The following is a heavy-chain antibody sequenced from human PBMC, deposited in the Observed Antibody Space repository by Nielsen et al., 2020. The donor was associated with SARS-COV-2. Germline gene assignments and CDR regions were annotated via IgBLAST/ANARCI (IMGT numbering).Heavy chain of an antibody. CDR3: ARMEVVTTPILDY. CDR1: AFTFSTYW. D-gene: IGHD3-22*01. Sequence: GGSLRLSCAASAFTFSTYWMHWVRQAPGKGLVWVSRINSDGSSTSYADSVKGRFTISRDNAKNTLYLQMNSLRAEDTAVYYCARMEVVTTPILDYWGQGTLVTVSS. J-gene: IGHJ4*02. V-gene: IGHV3-74*01. CDR2: INSDGSST.